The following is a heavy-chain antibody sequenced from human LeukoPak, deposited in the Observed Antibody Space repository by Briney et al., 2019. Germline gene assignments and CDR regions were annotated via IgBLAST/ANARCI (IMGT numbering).Heavy chain of an antibody. CDR1: GIAVAANY. CDR2: LYTGGTT. D-gene: IGHD2-2*01. Sequence: LAGVSLRLSCAASGIAVAANYMAWVRQAPGKGLQFVSALYTGGTTDYEDSVKGRFTISRDNSKNTVYLQMNTLRPEDTAVYFCARLRTQVGSTSQEGWFDPWGQGTLVTVSS. J-gene: IGHJ5*02. CDR3: ARLRTQVGSTSQEGWFDP. V-gene: IGHV3-53*01.